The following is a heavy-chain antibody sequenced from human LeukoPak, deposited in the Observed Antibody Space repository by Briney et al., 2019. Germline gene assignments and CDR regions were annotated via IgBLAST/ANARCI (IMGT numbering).Heavy chain of an antibody. CDR2: IFYSVTT. J-gene: IGHJ3*02. V-gene: IGHV4-59*01. D-gene: IGHD1-1*01. Sequence: RTSETLSLTCTVSGDSLSSYYWSWIRQPPGKGLEWIGYIFYSVTTNYNPSLKSRVTISVDTSKKQFSLKLSSVTAADTVVYYCARRNYNWNGSSDVFDIWGQGTMVTVSS. CDR1: GDSLSSYY. CDR3: ARRNYNWNGSSDVFDI.